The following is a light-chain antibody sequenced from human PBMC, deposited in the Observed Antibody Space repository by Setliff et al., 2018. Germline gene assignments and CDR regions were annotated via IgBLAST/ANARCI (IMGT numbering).Light chain of an antibody. J-gene: IGLJ1*01. CDR1: SSDVGGYNY. V-gene: IGLV2-11*01. Sequence: QSVLTQPRSVSGSPGQSVTVSCTGTSSDVGGYNYVSWYQQHPGKAPKVMIYDVSKWPSGVPDRFSGSKSGNTASLTISGLQAEDEAEYYCCSYAGSYTYVFGTGTKVTVL. CDR3: CSYAGSYTYV. CDR2: DVS.